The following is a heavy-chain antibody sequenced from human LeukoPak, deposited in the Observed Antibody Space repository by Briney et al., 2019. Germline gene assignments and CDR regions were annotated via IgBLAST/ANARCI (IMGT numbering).Heavy chain of an antibody. CDR1: GYTFTSYG. CDR2: ISAYNGNT. V-gene: IGHV1-18*01. CDR3: ARDLWSGSYLGGFDY. J-gene: IGHJ4*02. Sequence: ASVKVSCKASGYTFTSYGISWVRQAPGQGLEWMGWISAYNGNTNYAQKLQDRVTMTTDTSTSTAYMELRSLRSDDTAVYYCARDLWSGSYLGGFDYWGQGTLVTVSS. D-gene: IGHD1-26*01.